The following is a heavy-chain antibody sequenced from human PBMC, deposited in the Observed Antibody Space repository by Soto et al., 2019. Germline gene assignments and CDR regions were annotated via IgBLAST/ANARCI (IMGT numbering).Heavy chain of an antibody. CDR2: MNPNSGNT. J-gene: IGHJ5*02. CDR1: GYTFTSYD. CDR3: ARERTGTTSNWFDP. D-gene: IGHD1-7*01. V-gene: IGHV1-8*01. Sequence: QVQLVQSRAEVKKPGASVKVSCKASGYTFTSYDINWVRQATGHGLEWMGWMNPNSGNTVYAQKFQGRVTMTRDTSISTAYMELSSLRSEDTAVYYCARERTGTTSNWFDPWGQGTRVTVSS.